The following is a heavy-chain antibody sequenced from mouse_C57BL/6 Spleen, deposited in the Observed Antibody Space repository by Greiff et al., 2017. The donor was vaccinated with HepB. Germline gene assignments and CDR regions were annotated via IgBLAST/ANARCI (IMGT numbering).Heavy chain of an antibody. V-gene: IGHV1-55*01. CDR1: GYTFTSYW. D-gene: IGHD1-1*01. CDR2: IYPGSGST. J-gene: IGHJ2*01. CDR3: ARCPFYYYGSSYFDY. Sequence: VQLQQPGAELVKPGASVKMSCKASGYTFTSYWITWVKQRPGQGLEWIGDIYPGSGSTNYNEKFKSKATLTVDTSSSTAYMQLRSLTSEDSAVYYCARCPFYYYGSSYFDYWGQGTTLTVSS.